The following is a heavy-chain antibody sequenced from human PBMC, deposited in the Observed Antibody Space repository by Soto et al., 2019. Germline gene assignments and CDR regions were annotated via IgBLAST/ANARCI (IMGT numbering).Heavy chain of an antibody. D-gene: IGHD3-10*01. V-gene: IGHV3-30-3*01. J-gene: IGHJ4*02. CDR1: GFTFSGYA. Sequence: QVQLVESGGGVVQPGRSLRLSCAAAGFTFSGYAMHWVRQAPGKGLEWVAVISYDGSNKYYAESVKGRFTISRDNSKNTLYLQMNSLRAEDTAVYYCARDRGPYSVLYYFDYWGQGTLVTVSS. CDR2: ISYDGSNK. CDR3: ARDRGPYSVLYYFDY.